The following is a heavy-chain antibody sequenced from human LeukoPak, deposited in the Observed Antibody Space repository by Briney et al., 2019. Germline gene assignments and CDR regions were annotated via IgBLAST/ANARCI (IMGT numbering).Heavy chain of an antibody. CDR3: ARGHNWLQFVSYYYYYMDV. V-gene: IGHV1-8*01. CDR2: MNPNSGNT. J-gene: IGHJ6*03. Sequence: ASVKVSCKASGYTFTTYDINWVRQATGQGLEWMGWMNPNSGNTGYAQKFQGRVTMTRNTSISTAYMELSSLRSEDTAVYYCARGHNWLQFVSYYYYYMDVWGTGTTVTISS. CDR1: GYTFTTYD. D-gene: IGHD5-24*01.